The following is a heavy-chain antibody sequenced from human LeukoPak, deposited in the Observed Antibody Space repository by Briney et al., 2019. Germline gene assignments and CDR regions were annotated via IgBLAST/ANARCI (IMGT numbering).Heavy chain of an antibody. J-gene: IGHJ6*02. CDR2: IKQDGSEK. D-gene: IGHD3-16*01. Sequence: GGSLRLSCVASGFTFSDYWMSWVRQAPGKGLEWVANIKQDGSEKNYVDSVKGRSTISRDNAKNSLYLQLNSLRADDTAVYFCARGGGLDVWGQGATVTVSS. CDR1: GFTFSDYW. V-gene: IGHV3-7*03. CDR3: ARGGGLDV.